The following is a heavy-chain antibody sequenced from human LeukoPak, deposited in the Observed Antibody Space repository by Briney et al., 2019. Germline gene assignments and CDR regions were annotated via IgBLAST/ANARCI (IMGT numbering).Heavy chain of an antibody. Sequence: GGSLRLSCAASGFTFDDYGMSWVRHAPGKGLEWVSGINWNGGSTGYADSVKGRFTTSRDNSKNTLYLQMNSLRAEDTAVYYCAKSRRTYYYDSSGYYPFDYWGQGTLVTVSS. J-gene: IGHJ4*02. CDR3: AKSRRTYYYDSSGYYPFDY. CDR2: INWNGGST. D-gene: IGHD3-22*01. V-gene: IGHV3-20*04. CDR1: GFTFDDYG.